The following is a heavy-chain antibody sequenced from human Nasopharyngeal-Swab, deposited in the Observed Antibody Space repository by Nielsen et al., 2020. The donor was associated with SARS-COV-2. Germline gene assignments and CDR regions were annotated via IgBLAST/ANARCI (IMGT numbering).Heavy chain of an antibody. J-gene: IGHJ6*02. CDR2: IYYSGST. D-gene: IGHD5-18*01. CDR3: ARGGLCCGYPNPYYYYYGMDV. CDR1: GGSISSGDYY. V-gene: IGHV4-30-4*01. Sequence: LRLSCTVSGGSISSGDYYWSWIRQPPGKGLEWIGYIYYSGSTYYNPSLKSRVTISVDTSKNQFSLKLSSVTATDTAVYYCARGGLCCGYPNPYYYYYGMDVWGQGTTVTVSS.